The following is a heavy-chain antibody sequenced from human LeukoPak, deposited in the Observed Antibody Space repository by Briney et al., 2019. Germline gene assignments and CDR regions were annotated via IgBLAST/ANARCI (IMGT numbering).Heavy chain of an antibody. CDR2: ISGSGGST. CDR1: GLRFSTYG. J-gene: IGHJ5*02. V-gene: IGHV3-23*01. CDR3: AKNSGSDSGYWFDP. Sequence: GRSLRLSCAASGLRFSTYGMSWVRQAPGKGLEWGSAISGSGGSTYYADSVKGRFTISRDNSKNTLYLQMNSLRAEDTAVYYCAKNSGSDSGYWFDPWGQGTLVTVSS. D-gene: IGHD5-12*01.